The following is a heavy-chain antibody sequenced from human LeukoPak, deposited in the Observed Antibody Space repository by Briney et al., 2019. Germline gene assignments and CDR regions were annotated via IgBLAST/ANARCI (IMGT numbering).Heavy chain of an antibody. V-gene: IGHV3-30*03. D-gene: IGHD6-19*01. CDR2: ISYDGSSK. CDR3: ARGGRSGWYHD. CDR1: GFTFSNYG. J-gene: IGHJ4*02. Sequence: AGGSLRLSCAASGFTFSNYGMHWVRQAPGKGLEWVALISYDGSSKHYVDSVKGRFTISRDNSKNTLFLQMNSLRAEDTAVYYCARGGRSGWYHDWGQGTLVTVSS.